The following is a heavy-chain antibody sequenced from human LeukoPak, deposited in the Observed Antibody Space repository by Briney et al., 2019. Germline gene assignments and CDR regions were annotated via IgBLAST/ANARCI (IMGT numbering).Heavy chain of an antibody. CDR2: ISSSGGST. CDR3: AKLDRQQLVYFDY. V-gene: IGHV3-23*01. CDR1: GFAFSSYA. D-gene: IGHD6-13*01. J-gene: IGHJ4*02. Sequence: GGSLRLSCAASGFAFSSYAMSWVRQAPGKGLEWVSAISSSGGSTYYADSVKGRFTISRDNSKNTLYLQMNSLRAEDTAVYYCAKLDRQQLVYFDYWGQGTLVTVSS.